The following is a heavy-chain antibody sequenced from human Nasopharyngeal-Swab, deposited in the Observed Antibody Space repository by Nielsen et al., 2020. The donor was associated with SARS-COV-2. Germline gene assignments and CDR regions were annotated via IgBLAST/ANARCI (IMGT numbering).Heavy chain of an antibody. D-gene: IGHD3-16*01. V-gene: IGHV3-7*03. CDR2: IKQDGSEK. J-gene: IGHJ5*01. CDR1: GFVFTTYW. Sequence: GESLKISCATSGFVFTTYWMTWVRQAPGKGLEWLALIKQDGSEKYYADSVKGRFTISRDNAENSLFLQMDSLTGDDMAIYYCARNTLLDSWGQGTLVAVSS. CDR3: ARNTLLDS.